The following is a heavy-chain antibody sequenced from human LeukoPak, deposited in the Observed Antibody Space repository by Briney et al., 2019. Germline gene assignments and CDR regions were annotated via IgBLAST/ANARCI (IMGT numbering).Heavy chain of an antibody. CDR2: IHHSGST. Sequence: PSETLSLTCAVYGGSFRGYYWTWIRQPPGKGLEWIGEIHHSGSTNYNPSLTSRVTISVDMSKNQLSLKLSSVTAADTAVYYCARGRGTMLVVPIDYWGQGTLVTVSS. CDR1: GGSFRGYY. V-gene: IGHV4-34*01. CDR3: ARGRGTMLVVPIDY. J-gene: IGHJ4*02. D-gene: IGHD3-22*01.